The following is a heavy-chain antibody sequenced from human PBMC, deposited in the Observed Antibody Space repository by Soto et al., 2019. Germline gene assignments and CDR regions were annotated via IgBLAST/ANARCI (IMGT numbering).Heavy chain of an antibody. Sequence: SQTLSLTCAISGDSVSSNSAAWNWIRQSPSKGLELLGRSYYRSKWFNDYAVSVKSRITINPDTSKNQFSLQLNSVTPEDTAVYYCARAWEAAAGGEVFDYWGQGTLVTVSS. D-gene: IGHD6-13*01. CDR2: SYYRSKWFN. CDR1: GDSVSSNSAA. V-gene: IGHV6-1*01. J-gene: IGHJ4*02. CDR3: ARAWEAAAGGEVFDY.